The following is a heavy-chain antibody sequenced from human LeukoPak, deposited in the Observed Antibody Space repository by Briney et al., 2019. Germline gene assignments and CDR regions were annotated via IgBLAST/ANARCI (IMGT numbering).Heavy chain of an antibody. J-gene: IGHJ5*02. D-gene: IGHD6-13*01. Sequence: PGGSLRLSCAASGFTFGSYSMNWVRQAPGKGLEWVAVIWYDGSYEYYADSVKGRFTISRDNSNNTLFLQMNSLRVEDTAVYYCATDSGYSRKARFDPWGQGTLVTVSS. CDR1: GFTFGSYS. CDR2: IWYDGSYE. CDR3: ATDSGYSRKARFDP. V-gene: IGHV3-33*08.